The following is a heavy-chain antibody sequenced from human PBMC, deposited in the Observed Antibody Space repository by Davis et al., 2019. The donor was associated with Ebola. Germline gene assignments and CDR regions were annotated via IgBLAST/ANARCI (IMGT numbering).Heavy chain of an antibody. CDR3: ATTYYYDSSGYYSPLNY. Sequence: APVKVSCKASGYTFTSYDINWVRQATGQGLEWMGWMNPNSGNTGYAQKFQGRVTMTRNTSISTAYMELSSLRSEDTAAYYCATTYYYDSSGYYSPLNYWGQGTLVTVSS. V-gene: IGHV1-8*01. J-gene: IGHJ4*02. CDR2: MNPNSGNT. CDR1: GYTFTSYD. D-gene: IGHD3-22*01.